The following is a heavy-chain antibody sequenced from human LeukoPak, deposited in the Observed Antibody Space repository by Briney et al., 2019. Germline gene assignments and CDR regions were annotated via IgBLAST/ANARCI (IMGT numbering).Heavy chain of an antibody. V-gene: IGHV3-23*01. CDR2: ISGSGGST. D-gene: IGHD5-24*01. J-gene: IGHJ4*02. Sequence: GGSLRLSCAASGFTFSSYAMSWVRQAPGKGLEWGSAISGSGGSTYYADSVKGRFTISRDNSKNTLYLQMNSLRAEDPAVYYCAPTPLNYPIDYWGQGTLVTVSS. CDR1: GFTFSSYA. CDR3: APTPLNYPIDY.